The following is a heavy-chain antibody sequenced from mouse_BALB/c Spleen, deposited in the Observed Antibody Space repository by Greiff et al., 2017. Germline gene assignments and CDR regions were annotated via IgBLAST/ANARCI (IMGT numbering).Heavy chain of an antibody. CDR3: AITKDWYFDV. D-gene: IGHD1-1*01. CDR2: IRLKSDNYAT. J-gene: IGHJ1*01. CDR1: GFTFSSYW. Sequence: DVKLVESGGGLVQPGGSMKLSCVASGFTFSSYWMSWVRQSPEKGLEWVAEIRLKSDNYATHYAESVKGKLTISRDDSKSRLYLQMNSLRAEDTGIYYCAITKDWYFDVWGAGTTVTVSS. V-gene: IGHV6-6*02.